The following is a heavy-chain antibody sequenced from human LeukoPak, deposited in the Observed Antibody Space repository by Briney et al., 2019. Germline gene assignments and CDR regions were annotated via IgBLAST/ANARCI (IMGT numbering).Heavy chain of an antibody. J-gene: IGHJ4*02. CDR2: IIPIFGTA. D-gene: IGHD3/OR15-3a*01. Sequence: ASVKVSCKASGYTFTGYYMHWVRQAPGQGLEWMGGIIPIFGTANYAQKFQGRVTITADESTSTAYMELSSLRSEDTAVYYCARDFVLDTLATWGQGTLVTVSS. CDR3: ARDFVLDTLAT. V-gene: IGHV1-69*13. CDR1: GYTFTGYY.